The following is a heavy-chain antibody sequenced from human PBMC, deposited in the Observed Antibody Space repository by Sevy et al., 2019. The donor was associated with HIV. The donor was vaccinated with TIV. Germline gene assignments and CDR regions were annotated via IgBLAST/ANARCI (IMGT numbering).Heavy chain of an antibody. J-gene: IGHJ4*02. CDR3: AKDASSQWLNYFFDS. CDR2: ISYGGNKK. D-gene: IGHD6-19*01. CDR1: GFTFSNYG. V-gene: IGHV3-30*18. Sequence: GGSLRLSCAASGFTFSNYGIHWVRQAPGKGLEWVAAISYGGNKKYYADPVKGRFTISRDNSKNTLSLQMNSLRAEDTAVYYCAKDASSQWLNYFFDSWGQGTLVTVSS.